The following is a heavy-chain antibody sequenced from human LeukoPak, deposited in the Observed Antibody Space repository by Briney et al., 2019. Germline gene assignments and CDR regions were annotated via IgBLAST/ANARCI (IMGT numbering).Heavy chain of an antibody. D-gene: IGHD3-3*01. Sequence: SETLSLTCAVYGGSFSGYYWSWIRQPPGKGLEWIGEINHSGSTNYNPSLKSRVTISVDTSKNQFSLKLSSVTAADTAVYYCARLITIFGVATYFDYWGQGTLVTVSS. V-gene: IGHV4-34*01. CDR1: GGSFSGYY. J-gene: IGHJ4*02. CDR3: ARLITIFGVATYFDY. CDR2: INHSGST.